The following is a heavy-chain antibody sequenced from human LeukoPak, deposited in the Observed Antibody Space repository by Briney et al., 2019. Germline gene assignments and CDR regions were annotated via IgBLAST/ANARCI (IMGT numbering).Heavy chain of an antibody. Sequence: SETLCLTCTVSGVSISSYYWSWIRQPPRKGLEWIGDIYYSGSTNYNPSLKSRVTISVDTSKNQSSLKLSSVPAADTAVHYCARIYYDSSGYFDYWGQGTLVTVSS. CDR3: ARIYYDSSGYFDY. J-gene: IGHJ4*02. CDR2: IYYSGST. D-gene: IGHD3-22*01. V-gene: IGHV4-59*01. CDR1: GVSISSYY.